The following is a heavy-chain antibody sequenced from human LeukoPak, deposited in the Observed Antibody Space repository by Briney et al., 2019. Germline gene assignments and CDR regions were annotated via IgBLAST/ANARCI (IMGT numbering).Heavy chain of an antibody. CDR2: IIPIFGTA. CDR1: GGTFSSYA. J-gene: IGHJ5*02. V-gene: IGHV1-69*13. Sequence: GASVKVFCKASGGTFSSYAISWVRQAPGQGLEWMGGIIPIFGTANYAQKFQGRVTITADESTSTAYMELSSLRSEDTAVYYCARDSSGWENWFDPWGQGTLVTVSS. CDR3: ARDSSGWENWFDP. D-gene: IGHD6-19*01.